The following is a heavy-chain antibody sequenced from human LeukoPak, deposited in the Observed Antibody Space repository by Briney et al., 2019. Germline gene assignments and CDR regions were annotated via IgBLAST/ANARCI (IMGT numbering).Heavy chain of an antibody. Sequence: KPGASLRLSCAASGISFSNYWMDWIRQSPGKGLEWIGEVHNGGSIHYSPSLKSRLTLSIDNSKNHFSLTLSSVTAADTAVYYCAFGDYYRLDPWGQGTLVTVSS. CDR3: AFGDYYRLDP. CDR1: GISFSNY. D-gene: IGHD3-10*01. V-gene: IGHV4-4*02. CDR2: VHNGGSI. J-gene: IGHJ5*02.